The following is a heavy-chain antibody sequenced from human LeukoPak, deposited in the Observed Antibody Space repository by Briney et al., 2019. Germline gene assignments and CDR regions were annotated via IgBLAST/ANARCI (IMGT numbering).Heavy chain of an antibody. CDR3: ARDLSTVTTPLDY. D-gene: IGHD4-17*01. CDR2: IRYDGSNK. J-gene: IGHJ4*02. V-gene: IGHV3-30*02. CDR1: GFTFSSYG. Sequence: PGGSLRLSCAASGFTFSSYGMHWVRQAPGKGLEWVAFIRYDGSNKYYADSVKGRFTISRDNSKNTLYLQMNSLRAEDTAVYYCARDLSTVTTPLDYWGQGTLVTVSS.